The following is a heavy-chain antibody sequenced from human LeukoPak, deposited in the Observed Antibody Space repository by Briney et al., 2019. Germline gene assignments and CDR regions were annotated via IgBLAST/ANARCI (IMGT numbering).Heavy chain of an antibody. Sequence: SETLSLTCTVSGGSISSYHWSWIRQPPGKGLEWIGYIYYSGSTNYNPSLKSRVTISVDTSKNQFSLKLSSVTAAGTAVYYCARRENDYGGNYYFDYWGQGTVVTVSS. CDR2: IYYSGST. J-gene: IGHJ4*02. D-gene: IGHD4-23*01. CDR1: GGSISSYH. CDR3: ARRENDYGGNYYFDY. V-gene: IGHV4-59*01.